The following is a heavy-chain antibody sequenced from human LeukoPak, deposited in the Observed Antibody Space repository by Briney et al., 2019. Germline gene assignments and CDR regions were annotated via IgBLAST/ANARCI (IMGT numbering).Heavy chain of an antibody. D-gene: IGHD1-26*01. Sequence: SETLSLTCTVSGGSISTFYWNWIRQPPGKGLEWIGHICYSGSTNYNPSLKSRVTISVDTSKNQFSLKLSSVTAADTAVYYCARHQWVPAFDIWGQGTMVTVSS. J-gene: IGHJ3*02. CDR3: ARHQWVPAFDI. V-gene: IGHV4-59*08. CDR1: GGSISTFY. CDR2: ICYSGST.